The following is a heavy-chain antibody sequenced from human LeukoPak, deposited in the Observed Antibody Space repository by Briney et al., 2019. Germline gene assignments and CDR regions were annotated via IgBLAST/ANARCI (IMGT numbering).Heavy chain of an antibody. Sequence: PGGSLRLSCAASGFGFGSYWMHWVRQAPGKGLEWVGNIKHDGCESFYVDSVKGRFTISRDNAKKSLYLQINSLRAEDTAVYYCARTTFYYDSSGYYDYWGQGTPVTVSA. CDR3: ARTTFYYDSSGYYDY. J-gene: IGHJ4*02. CDR2: IKHDGCES. D-gene: IGHD3-22*01. CDR1: GFGFGSYW. V-gene: IGHV3-7*01.